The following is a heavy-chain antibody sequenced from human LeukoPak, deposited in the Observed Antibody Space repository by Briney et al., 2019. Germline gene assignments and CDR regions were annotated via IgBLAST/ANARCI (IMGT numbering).Heavy chain of an antibody. CDR1: GGSISSYY. D-gene: IGHD6-13*01. J-gene: IGHJ4*02. CDR2: IYYSGST. V-gene: IGHV4-59*08. Sequence: SETLSLTCTVSGGSISSYYWSWIRQPPGKGLEWIGYIYYSGSTNYNPSLKSRVTMSVDTSKNQFSLKLSSVAAADTAVCYCASGSSTWQFDYWGQGTLVTVSS. CDR3: ASGSSTWQFDY.